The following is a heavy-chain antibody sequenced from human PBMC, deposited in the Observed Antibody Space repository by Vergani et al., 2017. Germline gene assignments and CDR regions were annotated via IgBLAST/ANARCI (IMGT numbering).Heavy chain of an antibody. J-gene: IGHJ3*02. D-gene: IGHD1-26*01. Sequence: QVQLQESGPGLVKPSQTLSLTCTVSGGSISSGSYYWSWIRQPAGKGLEWIGRIFTSGSTNYNPALKSRVTMSVDTPKIQFSLKLSSVTAADTAVYYCARDWRNIPIWGYSGGFHDAFDIWGQGTMVTVSS. CDR2: IFTSGST. V-gene: IGHV4-61*02. CDR3: ARDWRNIPIWGYSGGFHDAFDI. CDR1: GGSISSGSYY.